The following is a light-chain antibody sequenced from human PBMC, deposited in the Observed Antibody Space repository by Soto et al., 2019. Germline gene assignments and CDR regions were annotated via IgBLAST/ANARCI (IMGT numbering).Light chain of an antibody. CDR2: ETS. CDR3: QQYESSPAA. CDR1: QIVRKY. Sequence: EVLLTQSPVTLSLSPGERATLSCRASQIVRKYLAWYQQKRGQPPRLLIHETSSRATGVPAMFSGSAAGTDFTLTISRVEPEDFAVYYCQQYESSPAAFGQGTKVDIK. V-gene: IGKV3-20*01. J-gene: IGKJ1*01.